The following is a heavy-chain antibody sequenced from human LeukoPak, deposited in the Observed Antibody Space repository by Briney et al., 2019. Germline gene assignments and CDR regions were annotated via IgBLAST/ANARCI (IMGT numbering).Heavy chain of an antibody. Sequence: SETLSLTCTVSAGSISSYYWSWIRQAPGKGLEWIGYIYYNGNANYNPSLKGRVTMSVDTSKNQFSLKLSSVTAADTAVYYCARVRYFDWLLIDYWGQGTLVTVSS. V-gene: IGHV4-59*01. D-gene: IGHD3-9*01. CDR3: ARVRYFDWLLIDY. CDR2: IYYNGNA. CDR1: AGSISSYY. J-gene: IGHJ4*02.